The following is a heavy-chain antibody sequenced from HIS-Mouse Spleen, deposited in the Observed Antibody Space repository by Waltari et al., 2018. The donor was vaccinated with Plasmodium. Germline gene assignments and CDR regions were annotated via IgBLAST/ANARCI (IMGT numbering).Heavy chain of an antibody. Sequence: EVQLVESGGGLVQPGGSLRLSCAASGFTFSSYWMSWGRQAPGKGLEVVAKIKKDGSEKYYVDSVKGRFTISRDNAKNSLYLQMNSLRAEDTAVYYCASSWYWYFDLWGRGTLVTVSS. CDR3: ASSWYWYFDL. J-gene: IGHJ2*01. V-gene: IGHV3-7*01. D-gene: IGHD6-13*01. CDR1: GFTFSSYW. CDR2: IKKDGSEK.